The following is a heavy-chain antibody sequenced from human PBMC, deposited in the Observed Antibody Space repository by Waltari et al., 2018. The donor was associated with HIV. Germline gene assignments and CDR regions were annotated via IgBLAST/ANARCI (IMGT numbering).Heavy chain of an antibody. CDR1: RSTFTRYG. D-gene: IGHD5-18*01. Sequence: QVQLVQSGAEVKKTGASVKVSCKASRSTFTRYGVTWVRQAPGQGLEWMGWIRAYKGNTNYAQKLQGRVTMTTDTSTSTAYMELRSLRSDDTAVYYCASVVDTASGFDYWGQGTLVTVSS. V-gene: IGHV1-18*01. J-gene: IGHJ4*02. CDR3: ASVVDTASGFDY. CDR2: IRAYKGNT.